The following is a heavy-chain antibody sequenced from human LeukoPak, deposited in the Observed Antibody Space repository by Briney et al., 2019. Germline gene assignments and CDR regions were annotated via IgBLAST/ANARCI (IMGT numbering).Heavy chain of an antibody. CDR3: ARDYYGSGSPYY. CDR2: IYYSGST. Sequence: SETLSLTCTVSGGSISSGSYYWSWIRQPPGKGLEWIGSIYYSGSTYYNPSLKSRVTISVDTSKNQFSLKLSSVTAADTAVYYCARDYYGSGSPYYWGQGTLVTVSS. D-gene: IGHD3-10*01. V-gene: IGHV4-39*07. J-gene: IGHJ4*02. CDR1: GGSISSGSYY.